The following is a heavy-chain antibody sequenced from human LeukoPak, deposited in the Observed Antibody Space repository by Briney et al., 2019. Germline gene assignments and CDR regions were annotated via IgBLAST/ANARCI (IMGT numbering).Heavy chain of an antibody. CDR3: ARTPYCSSTSCYEGYFDY. V-gene: IGHV3-30-3*01. CDR1: GFTFSSYA. D-gene: IGHD2-2*01. Sequence: GRSLRLSCAASGFTFSSYAMHWVRQAPGKGLEWVAVISYDGSNKYYADSVKGRFTISRDNSKNTLYLQMNSLRAEDTAVYYCARTPYCSSTSCYEGYFDYWGQGTLVTVSS. J-gene: IGHJ4*02. CDR2: ISYDGSNK.